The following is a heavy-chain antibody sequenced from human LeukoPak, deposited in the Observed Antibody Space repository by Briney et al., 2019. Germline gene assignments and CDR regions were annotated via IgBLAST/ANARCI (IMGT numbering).Heavy chain of an antibody. CDR1: GGSFSGYY. D-gene: IGHD4-23*01. J-gene: IGHJ4*02. CDR3: AAAPNSRYFDY. V-gene: IGHV4-34*01. Sequence: SETLSLTCAVYGGSFSGYYWSWIRQPPGKGLEWIGTIYYSGSTFYNPSLGSRVTISVDMSKNQFSLKLNSVTAADTAVYYCAAAPNSRYFDYWGQGTLVTVSS. CDR2: IYYSGST.